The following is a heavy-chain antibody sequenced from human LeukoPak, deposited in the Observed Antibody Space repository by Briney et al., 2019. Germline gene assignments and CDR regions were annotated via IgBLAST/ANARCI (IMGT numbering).Heavy chain of an antibody. Sequence: GGSLRLSCAASGFTFSSYAVHWVRQAPGKGLEWVAVISYDGSNKYYADSVKGRFTISRDNSKNTLYLQMNSLRPEDTAVYYCARDPHWFDPWGQGTLVTVSS. V-gene: IGHV3-30*04. CDR2: ISYDGSNK. CDR3: ARDPHWFDP. CDR1: GFTFSSYA. J-gene: IGHJ5*02.